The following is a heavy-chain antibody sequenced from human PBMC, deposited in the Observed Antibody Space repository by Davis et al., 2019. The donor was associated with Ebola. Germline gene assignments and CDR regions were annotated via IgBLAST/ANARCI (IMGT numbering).Heavy chain of an antibody. CDR1: GGSISSYY. CDR3: ASKSIAKDAFDI. CDR2: IYYSGST. Sequence: SETLSLTCTVSGGSISSYYWSWIRQPPGKGLEWIGYIYYSGSTNYNPSLKSRVTISVDTSKNQFSLKLSSVTAADTAVYYCASKSIAKDAFDIWGQGTMVTVSS. D-gene: IGHD6-6*01. J-gene: IGHJ3*02. V-gene: IGHV4-59*08.